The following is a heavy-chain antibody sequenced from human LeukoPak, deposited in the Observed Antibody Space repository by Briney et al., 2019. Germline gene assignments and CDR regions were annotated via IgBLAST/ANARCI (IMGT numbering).Heavy chain of an antibody. D-gene: IGHD3-10*01. Sequence: PSETLSLTCTVSGGSISSGGYYWSWIRQHPGKGLEWIGYIYYSGSTYYNPSLKSRVTISVDTSKNQFSLKLSSVTAADTAVYXXXRAGFAEVYNWFDPWGQGTLVTVSS. V-gene: IGHV4-31*03. CDR2: IYYSGST. CDR1: GGSISSGGYY. CDR3: XRAGFAEVYNWFDP. J-gene: IGHJ5*02.